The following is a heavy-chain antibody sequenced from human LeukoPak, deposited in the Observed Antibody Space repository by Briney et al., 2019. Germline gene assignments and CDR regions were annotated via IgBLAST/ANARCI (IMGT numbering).Heavy chain of an antibody. V-gene: IGHV3-23*01. CDR2: VSNRGGST. CDR3: AKDRDPYDYGSGSYYNGVFDY. CDR1: GFTVNSDY. Sequence: PGGSLRLSCAASGFTVNSDYMCWVRQAPGKGLEWVSAVSNRGGSTYYADSVKGRFTISRDNSKNTLYLQMNSLRAEDTAVYYCAKDRDPYDYGSGSYYNGVFDYWGQGTLVTVSS. J-gene: IGHJ4*02. D-gene: IGHD3-10*01.